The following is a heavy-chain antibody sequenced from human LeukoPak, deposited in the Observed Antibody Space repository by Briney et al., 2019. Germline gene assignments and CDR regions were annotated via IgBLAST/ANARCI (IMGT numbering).Heavy chain of an antibody. V-gene: IGHV3-48*02. CDR1: GFTFSSYA. CDR3: ARGSFGVFDY. Sequence: PGGSLRLSCAASGFTFSSYAMSWVRQAPGKGLEWVSSMNSDGSHIYHAGSVEGRFTISRDNARNSLYLQMNGLRDEDTAVYYCARGSFGVFDYWGQGILVTVSS. J-gene: IGHJ4*02. CDR2: MNSDGSHI. D-gene: IGHD3-10*01.